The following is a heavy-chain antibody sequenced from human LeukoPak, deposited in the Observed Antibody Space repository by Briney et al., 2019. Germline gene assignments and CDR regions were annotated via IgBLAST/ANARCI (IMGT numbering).Heavy chain of an antibody. D-gene: IGHD3-10*01. CDR2: IKQDGNEK. V-gene: IGHV3-7*01. J-gene: IGHJ4*02. Sequence: GGSLRLSCAASGFTFSDYWMSWVRQAPGKGLEWVANIKQDGNEKYYVDSVKGRFTISRDNAKNSLYLQMNSLRAEDTAVYYCSRGMYYHGSGSYPIDYWGQGTLVTVSS. CDR1: GFTFSDYW. CDR3: SRGMYYHGSGSYPIDY.